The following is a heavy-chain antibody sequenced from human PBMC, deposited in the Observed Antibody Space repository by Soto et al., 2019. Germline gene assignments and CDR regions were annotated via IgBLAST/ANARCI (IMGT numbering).Heavy chain of an antibody. Sequence: QVQLQESGPGLVKPSETLSLTCTVSGVSVSSGSFYWAWIRQPPGKGLEWIGFGSYSGTTNYKPSRKSRVTISVDTSRSQVSLKVSSLTAADTAVYYCARGATVTQDYYWGQGTLVTVSS. J-gene: IGHJ4*02. D-gene: IGHD4-17*01. CDR3: ARGATVTQDYY. V-gene: IGHV4-61*01. CDR1: GVSVSSGSFY. CDR2: GSYSGTT.